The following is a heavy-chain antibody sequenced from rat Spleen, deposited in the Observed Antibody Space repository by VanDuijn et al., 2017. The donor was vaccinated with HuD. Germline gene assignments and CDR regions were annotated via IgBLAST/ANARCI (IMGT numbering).Heavy chain of an antibody. V-gene: IGHV5-17*01. J-gene: IGHJ2*01. CDR2: IIYGGSRT. D-gene: IGHD5-1*01. CDR1: GFTFSDYA. Sequence: EVQLVESGGGLVQPGRSLKLSCVASGFTFSDYAMAWVRQAPKKGLEWVATIIYGGSRTYYRDSVKGRFTISRNDAKSTLYLQMDSLRSEDTATYYCASHWGRAYFDYWGQGVMVAVSS. CDR3: ASHWGRAYFDY.